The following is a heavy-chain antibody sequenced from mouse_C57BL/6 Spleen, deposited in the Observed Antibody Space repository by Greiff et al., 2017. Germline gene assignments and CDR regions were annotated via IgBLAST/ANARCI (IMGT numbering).Heavy chain of an antibody. CDR2: ILPGSGST. J-gene: IGHJ4*01. D-gene: IGHD1-1*01. CDR1: GYTFTGYW. CDR3: AGITTVVAGDAIDY. Sequence: VQLVESGAELMQPGASVKLSCKATGYTFTGYWIEWVKQRPGHGLEWIGEILPGSGSTNYNETFKGKATFTADTSSNTAYMQRSSLTTEDSAIYYCAGITTVVAGDAIDYWGQGTSVTVSA. V-gene: IGHV1-9*01.